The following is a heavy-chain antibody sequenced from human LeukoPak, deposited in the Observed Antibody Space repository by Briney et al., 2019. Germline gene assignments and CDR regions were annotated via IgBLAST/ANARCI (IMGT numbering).Heavy chain of an antibody. CDR3: ASRGIAVAGTFDY. CDR2: MNPNSGNT. Sequence: VASVKVSCKASGYTFTSYDINWVRQATGQGLEWMGWMNPNSGNTGYAQKFQGRVTMTRNTSISTAYMELSSLRSEDTAVYYCASRGIAVAGTFDYWGQGTLVTVSS. D-gene: IGHD6-19*01. J-gene: IGHJ4*02. CDR1: GYTFTSYD. V-gene: IGHV1-8*01.